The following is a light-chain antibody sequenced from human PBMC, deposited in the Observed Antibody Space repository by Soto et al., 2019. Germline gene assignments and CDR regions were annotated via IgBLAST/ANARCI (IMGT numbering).Light chain of an antibody. J-gene: IGKJ1*01. CDR3: EQYSSYSAST. CDR2: KAS. Sequence: DIQMTQSPSTLSASVGDRVTITCRASQSIRIWLAWYQQKPGTAPKLLIYKASILESGGPSRFRVSGSVTEFTLTITGLQPDDFATYYCEQYSSYSASTFGQGTKVEIK. CDR1: QSIRIW. V-gene: IGKV1-5*03.